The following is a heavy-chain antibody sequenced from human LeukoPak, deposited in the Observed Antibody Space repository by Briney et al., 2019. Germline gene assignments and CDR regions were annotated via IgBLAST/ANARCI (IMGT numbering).Heavy chain of an antibody. D-gene: IGHD6-13*01. CDR3: VKDLGKLAAAGRDP. CDR1: GFTFSSYA. J-gene: IGHJ5*02. Sequence: GGSLRLSCSAPGFTFSSYAMHWVRQAPGKGLEYVSAISSNGGSTYYADSVRGRFTISRDNSKNTLYLQMSSLRAEDTAVYYCVKDLGKLAAAGRDPWGQGTLVTVS. V-gene: IGHV3-64D*06. CDR2: ISSNGGST.